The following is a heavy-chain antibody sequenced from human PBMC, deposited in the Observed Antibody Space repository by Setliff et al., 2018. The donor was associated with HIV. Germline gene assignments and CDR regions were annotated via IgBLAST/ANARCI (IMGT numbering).Heavy chain of an antibody. CDR2: ISYSGKT. Sequence: LSLTCTVSGGPTRTNSYFWAWVRQPPGKGLEWVGTISYSGKTYYNPSLKRRLTISIDTSKNQFSLTLTSVSAADTALYFCATNRDYDISTIRFDPWGQGTLVTVSS. V-gene: IGHV4-39*01. CDR1: GGPTRTNSYF. D-gene: IGHD3-9*01. CDR3: ATNRDYDISTIRFDP. J-gene: IGHJ5*02.